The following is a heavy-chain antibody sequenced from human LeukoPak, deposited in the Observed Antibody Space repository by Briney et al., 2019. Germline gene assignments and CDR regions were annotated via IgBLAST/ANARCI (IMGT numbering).Heavy chain of an antibody. CDR1: GFTVSSNY. CDR3: ATTYYESSGYLDWYFDL. V-gene: IGHV3-53*01. CDR2: IYSGVST. D-gene: IGHD3-22*01. J-gene: IGHJ2*01. Sequence: GGSLRLSCAASGFTVSSNYMNWVRQAPGKGLEWVSIIYSGVSTYYADSVRGRFTISRDTSKNTLYLQLNSLRAEDTAVYYCATTYYESSGYLDWYFDLWGRGTLVTVSS.